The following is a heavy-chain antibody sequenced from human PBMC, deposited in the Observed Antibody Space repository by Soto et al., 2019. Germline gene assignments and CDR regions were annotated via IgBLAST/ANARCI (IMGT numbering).Heavy chain of an antibody. D-gene: IGHD3-22*01. CDR2: IYWDDDK. CDR1: GFSLSTSGVG. J-gene: IGHJ4*02. CDR3: AHHSYYYDSSVGGVPGFDY. V-gene: IGHV2-5*02. Sequence: QITLKESGPTLVKPTQTLTLTCTFSGFSLSTSGVGVGWIRQPPGKALEWLALIYWDDDKRYSPSLKSRLTITQDTYKNQVVPTMHNMDPVDTATYYRAHHSYYYDSSVGGVPGFDYWGQGTLVTVSS.